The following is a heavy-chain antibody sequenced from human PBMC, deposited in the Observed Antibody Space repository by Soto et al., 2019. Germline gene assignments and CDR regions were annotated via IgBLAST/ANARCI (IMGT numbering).Heavy chain of an antibody. CDR3: AKDVDRLGELWGYFQN. CDR1: GFIFEDFA. J-gene: IGHJ1*01. CDR2: INWNGVNK. Sequence: EVQLVESGGGLEQPDRSLRLSCTVSGFIFEDFAMHWVRQAPGQGLEWVSGINWNGVNKGYAESVLGRFTISRDNAKKSLYLDMNYLRPEDTALYFCAKDVDRLGELWGYFQNWGQGTLVTVSS. D-gene: IGHD3-16*01. V-gene: IGHV3-9*01.